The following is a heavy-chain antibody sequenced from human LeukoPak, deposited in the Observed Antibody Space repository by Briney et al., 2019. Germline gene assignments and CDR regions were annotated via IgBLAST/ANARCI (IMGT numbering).Heavy chain of an antibody. Sequence: GASVKVSCKASGYTFTGYYMHWVRQAPGQGLEWMGWINPNSGGTNYAQKFQGWVTMTRDTSISTAYMELSRLRSDDTAVYYCARDRVSAGTGPNWFDPWGQGTLVTVSS. CDR2: INPNSGGT. J-gene: IGHJ5*02. D-gene: IGHD6-13*01. CDR3: ARDRVSAGTGPNWFDP. CDR1: GYTFTGYY. V-gene: IGHV1-2*04.